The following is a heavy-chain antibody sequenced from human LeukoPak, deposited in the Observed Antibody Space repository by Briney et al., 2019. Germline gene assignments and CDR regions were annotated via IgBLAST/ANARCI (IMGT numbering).Heavy chain of an antibody. V-gene: IGHV3-23*01. J-gene: IGHJ4*02. D-gene: IGHD2-2*01. Sequence: PGGSLRLSCATSGFSFSSYAMSWVRQAPGKGLEWVSAISGSGVSTYYADSVKGRFIISRDTSKNTLYLQMNSLRAEDTAVYYCSKWKAIVLVPAARSPIDYWGQGPLVTVSS. CDR2: ISGSGVST. CDR1: GFSFSSYA. CDR3: SKWKAIVLVPAARSPIDY.